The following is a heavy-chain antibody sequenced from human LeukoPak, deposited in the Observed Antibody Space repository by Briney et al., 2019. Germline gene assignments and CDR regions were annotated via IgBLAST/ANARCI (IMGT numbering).Heavy chain of an antibody. CDR3: ARHYAFDI. J-gene: IGHJ3*02. V-gene: IGHV4-4*09. Sequence: SETLSLTCTVSGVSISSYYWSWIRQPPGKGLEWIGYIYTSGSTNYNPSLKSRVTISVDTSKNQSSLKLSSVTAADTAVYYCARHYAFDIWGQGTMVTVSS. CDR1: GVSISSYY. CDR2: IYTSGST.